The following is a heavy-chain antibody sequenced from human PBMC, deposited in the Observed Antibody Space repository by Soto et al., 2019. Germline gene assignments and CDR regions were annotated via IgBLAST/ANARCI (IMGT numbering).Heavy chain of an antibody. V-gene: IGHV4-59*08. CDR2: IYYSGST. Sequence: SETLSLTCTVSGGSISSYYWSWIRQPPGKGLEWIGYIYYSGSTNYNPSLKSRVTISVDTSKNQFSLKLSSVTAADTAVYYCARTAYDFWSGYATRYYYYYMDVWGKGTTVTVSS. CDR3: ARTAYDFWSGYATRYYYYYMDV. J-gene: IGHJ6*03. CDR1: GGSISSYY. D-gene: IGHD3-3*01.